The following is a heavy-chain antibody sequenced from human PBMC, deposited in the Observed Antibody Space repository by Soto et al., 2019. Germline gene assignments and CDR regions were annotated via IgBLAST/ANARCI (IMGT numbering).Heavy chain of an antibody. CDR3: AREYPVNSAYFDY. V-gene: IGHV4-30-4*01. Sequence: SETLSLTCSVSGASIYNGGYFWSWIRQSPGKGLEWIGHIHYSGSPYNNPSLKSRITISVDTSMNQFSLNLTSVTAADTAVYYCAREYPVNSAYFDYWGQGILVTVSS. J-gene: IGHJ4*02. CDR2: IHYSGSP. D-gene: IGHD1-26*01. CDR1: GASIYNGGYF.